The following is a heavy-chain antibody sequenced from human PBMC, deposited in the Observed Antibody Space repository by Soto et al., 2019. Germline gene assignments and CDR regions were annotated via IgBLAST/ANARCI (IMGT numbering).Heavy chain of an antibody. J-gene: IGHJ4*02. CDR2: ISGSGGGA. CDR3: AKTGGSGGHLTD. V-gene: IGHV3-23*01. Sequence: EVQMLESGGGSVQPGGSLRLSCAVSGFTFSNYAMTWVRQAPGKGLEWVSHISGSGGGADYADSVKGRFTISRDNSKNTLYLQMNNLRAEDTALYYCAKTGGSGGHLTDWGQGTLVSVSS. CDR1: GFTFSNYA. D-gene: IGHD6-19*01.